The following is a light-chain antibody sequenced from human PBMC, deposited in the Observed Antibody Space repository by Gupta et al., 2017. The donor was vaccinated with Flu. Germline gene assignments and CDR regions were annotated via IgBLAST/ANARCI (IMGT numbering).Light chain of an antibody. CDR1: QSVSSN. V-gene: IGKV3-15*01. CDR2: GAS. CDR3: QLDNNWPPLT. Sequence: EIVMTQSPATLSVSPGERATLSCRASQSVSSNLAWYQQKPGQAPRLLIYGASTRATGIPARLSGSGSGTEFTLTISSRQSEDFAVYYCQLDNNWPPLTFGHGTKVDIK. J-gene: IGKJ3*01.